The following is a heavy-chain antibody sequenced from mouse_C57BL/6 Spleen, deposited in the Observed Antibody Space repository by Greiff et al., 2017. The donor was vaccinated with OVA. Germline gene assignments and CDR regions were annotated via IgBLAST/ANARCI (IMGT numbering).Heavy chain of an antibody. D-gene: IGHD1-1*01. V-gene: IGHV1-80*01. CDR1: GYAFSSYW. J-gene: IGHJ4*01. CDR3: ARGFITAVVGRNYSAMDY. CDR2: IYPGDGDT. Sequence: QVQLQQSGAELVKPGASVKISCKASGYAFSSYWMNWVKQRPGKGLEWIGQIYPGDGDTNYNGKFKGKATLTADHSSSTAYMQLSSLTSEDSAVYFWARGFITAVVGRNYSAMDYWGQGTSVTVSS.